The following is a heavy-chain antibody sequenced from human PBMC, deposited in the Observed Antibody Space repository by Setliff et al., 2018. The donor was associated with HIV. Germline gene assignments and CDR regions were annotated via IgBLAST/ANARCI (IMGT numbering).Heavy chain of an antibody. CDR2: IYYTGSP. CDR3: MRGRSITIFGVAYFVC. J-gene: IGHJ4*02. CDR1: GDSISSSIYY. V-gene: IGHV4-39*01. D-gene: IGHD3-3*01. Sequence: SETLSLTCTVSGDSISSSIYYWGWVRQPPGKGLEWIGGIYYTGSPFYNPSLKSRVTISVDTSNNQFSLKLSSVTAADTAVYYCMRGRSITIFGVAYFVCWGQGTQVTVSS.